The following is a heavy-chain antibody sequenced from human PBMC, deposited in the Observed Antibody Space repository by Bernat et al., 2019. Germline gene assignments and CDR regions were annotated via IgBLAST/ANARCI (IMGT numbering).Heavy chain of an antibody. D-gene: IGHD2-15*01. Sequence: EVQLLESGGGLVQPGGSLRLSCAASGFTFNSYAMSWVRQAPGKGLEWVSAFSGSGGSTYYADSVKGRFTISRDNSKNTLYLQINSLRAEDTALYYCAKATGVVAPTYIDYWGQGTLVTVSS. CDR3: AKATGVVAPTYIDY. CDR2: FSGSGGST. J-gene: IGHJ4*02. V-gene: IGHV3-23*01. CDR1: GFTFNSYA.